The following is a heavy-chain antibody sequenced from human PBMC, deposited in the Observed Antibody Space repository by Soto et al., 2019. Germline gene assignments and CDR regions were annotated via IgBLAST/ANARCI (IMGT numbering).Heavy chain of an antibody. V-gene: IGHV3-30*18. J-gene: IGHJ6*02. CDR3: AKDCGWYGMDV. CDR2: ISYDGSNK. CDR1: GFTFSSYG. D-gene: IGHD6-19*01. Sequence: QVQLVESGGGVVQPGRSLRLSCAASGFTFSSYGMHWVRQAPGKGLEWVAVISYDGSNKYYADSVKGRFTISRDNSKNTLYLQMNSLRAEDTAVYYCAKDCGWYGMDVWGQGTTVTVSS.